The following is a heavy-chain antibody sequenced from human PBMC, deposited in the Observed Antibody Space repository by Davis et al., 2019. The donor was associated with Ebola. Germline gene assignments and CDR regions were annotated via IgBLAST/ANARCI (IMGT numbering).Heavy chain of an antibody. J-gene: IGHJ6*04. CDR3: VRLSIVAPETLYYNYDVDV. CDR2: IYYSGST. Sequence: SETLSLTCTVSGGSISSGDYYWSWIRQPPGKGLEWIGYIYYSGSTYYNPSLTSRVTISVDTSKNQFSLRLTSVTAADTAIYYCVRLSIVAPETLYYNYDVDVWGKGTTVAVSS. D-gene: IGHD6-6*01. CDR1: GGSISSGDYY. V-gene: IGHV4-30-4*01.